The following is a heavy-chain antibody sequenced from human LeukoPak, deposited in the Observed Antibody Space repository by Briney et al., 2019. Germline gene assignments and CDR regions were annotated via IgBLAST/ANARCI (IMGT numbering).Heavy chain of an antibody. CDR3: ARSHFHRYYFDY. J-gene: IGHJ4*02. Sequence: SETLSLTCAVYGGSFSGYYWSWIRQPPGKGLEWMGEINHSGSTNYNPSLKRRVTISVDTSKNQFSLKLSSVTAADTAVYYCARSHFHRYYFDYWGQGTLVTVSS. V-gene: IGHV4-34*01. CDR2: INHSGST. CDR1: GGSFSGYY.